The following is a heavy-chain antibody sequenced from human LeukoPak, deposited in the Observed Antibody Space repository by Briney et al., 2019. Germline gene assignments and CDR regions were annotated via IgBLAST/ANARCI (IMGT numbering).Heavy chain of an antibody. CDR2: IYYSGST. J-gene: IGHJ5*02. CDR3: ARDHGDFVNWVDP. D-gene: IGHD4-17*01. V-gene: IGHV4-30-4*01. CDR1: GDSISSGEYF. Sequence: SQTLSLTCTVSGDSISSGEYFWGWIRQPPGKGLEWIGYIYYSGSTYYNPSLESRVSISVDTSKNQFYLKVSSVTAADTAVYYCARDHGDFVNWVDPWGQGTLVTVSS.